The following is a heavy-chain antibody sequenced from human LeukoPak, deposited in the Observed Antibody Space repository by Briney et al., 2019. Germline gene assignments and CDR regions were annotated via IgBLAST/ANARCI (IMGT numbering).Heavy chain of an antibody. CDR3: VRDWRLAPGNDYYYYYGMDV. D-gene: IGHD1-1*01. J-gene: IGHJ6*02. Sequence: SQTLSLTCDISGDSVSSNRAAWNWIRQSPSRGLEWLGRTYYRSKWYIDYATSVQGRITINPDTSKNQLSLQLNSVTPEDTAVYYCVRDWRLAPGNDYYYYYGMDVWGQGTTVTVSS. CDR2: TYYRSKWYI. CDR1: GDSVSSNRAA. V-gene: IGHV6-1*01.